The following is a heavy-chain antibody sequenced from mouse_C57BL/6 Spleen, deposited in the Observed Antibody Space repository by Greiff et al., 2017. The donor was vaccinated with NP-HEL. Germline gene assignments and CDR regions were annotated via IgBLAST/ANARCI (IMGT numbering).Heavy chain of an antibody. D-gene: IGHD2-12*01. CDR3: AIRREAY. CDR2: IDPENGDT. Sequence: VQLQQSGAELVRPGASVKLSCTASGFNIKDDYMHWVKQRPEQGLEWIGWIDPENGDTEYASKFKGKATFTADTSSNTAYMQLSSLTTEDSAIYYCAIRREAYWGQGTLVTVSA. CDR1: GFNIKDDY. J-gene: IGHJ3*01. V-gene: IGHV14-4*01.